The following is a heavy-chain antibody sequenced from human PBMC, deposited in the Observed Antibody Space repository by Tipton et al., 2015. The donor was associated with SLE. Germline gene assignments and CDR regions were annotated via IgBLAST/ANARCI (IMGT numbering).Heavy chain of an antibody. Sequence: TLSLTCSVSGESISSDNYYWTWIRQPAGKGLEWIGRISTTGSTNYNPSLKSRVTISVDTSKNQFSLKLSSVTAADTAVYYCARGASDLRLAFDIWGQGTMVTVSS. CDR2: ISTTGST. CDR3: ARGASDLRLAFDI. J-gene: IGHJ3*02. D-gene: IGHD3-10*01. CDR1: GESISSDNYY. V-gene: IGHV4-61*02.